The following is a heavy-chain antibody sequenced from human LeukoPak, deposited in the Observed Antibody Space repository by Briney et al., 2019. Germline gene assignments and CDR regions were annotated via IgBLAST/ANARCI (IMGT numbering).Heavy chain of an antibody. V-gene: IGHV4-38-2*02. CDR3: ARVGYCSSTSCYAGALDY. J-gene: IGHJ4*02. CDR1: SRGRE. D-gene: IGHD2-2*03. Sequence: SRGREWIWVVDAPLKELEWIGRIYHSGSTYYNPSLKSRVTISVDTSKNQFSLKLSSVTAADTAVYYCARVGYCSSTSCYAGALDYWGQGILVTVSS. CDR2: IYHSGST.